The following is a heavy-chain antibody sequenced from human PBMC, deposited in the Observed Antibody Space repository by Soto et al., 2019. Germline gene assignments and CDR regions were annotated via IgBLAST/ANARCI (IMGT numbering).Heavy chain of an antibody. D-gene: IGHD3-22*01. J-gene: IGHJ4*02. CDR2: ITSSGSTM. CDR3: ARLHYYDSSVTFDY. Sequence: QVQLVESGGGLLRLGGPRRLSWAASGLTFSDLYMSGFGQAPGRGRGGVSYITSSGSTMYYADSVKGRFTISRDNAKNSLYLQMDSLRAGDTAVYYCARLHYYDSSVTFDYWGQGTLVTVSS. CDR1: GLTFSDLY. V-gene: IGHV3-11*01.